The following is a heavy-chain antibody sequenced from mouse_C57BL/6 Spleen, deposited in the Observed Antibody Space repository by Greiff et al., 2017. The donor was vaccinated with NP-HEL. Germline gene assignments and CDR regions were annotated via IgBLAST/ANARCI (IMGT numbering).Heavy chain of an antibody. CDR1: GFTFSSYT. J-gene: IGHJ3*01. CDR2: ISGGGGNT. V-gene: IGHV5-9*01. D-gene: IGHD1-1*01. Sequence: EVHLVESGGGLVKPGGSLKLSCAASGFTFSSYTMSWVRQTPEKRLEWVATISGGGGNTYYPDSVKGRFTISRDNAKNTLYLQLSSLRSEDTALYYCASLYYGSSWFAYWGQGTLVTVSA. CDR3: ASLYYGSSWFAY.